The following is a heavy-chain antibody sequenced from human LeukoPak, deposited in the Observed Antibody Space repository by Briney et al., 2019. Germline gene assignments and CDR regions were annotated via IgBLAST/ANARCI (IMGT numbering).Heavy chain of an antibody. V-gene: IGHV3-23*01. Sequence: GGSLRLSCAVSGFTLSNYGMSWVRQAPGKGLEWVAGISGSGGSTNYADSVKGRFTISRDNPKNTLYLQMNSLRAEDTAVYFCAKRGVVIRVILVGFHKEAYYFDSWGQGTLVTVSS. CDR1: GFTLSNYG. CDR2: ISGSGGST. CDR3: AKRGVVIRVILVGFHKEAYYFDS. J-gene: IGHJ4*02. D-gene: IGHD3-22*01.